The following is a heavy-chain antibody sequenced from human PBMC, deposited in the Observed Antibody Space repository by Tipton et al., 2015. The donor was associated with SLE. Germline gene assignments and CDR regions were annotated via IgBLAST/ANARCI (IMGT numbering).Heavy chain of an antibody. D-gene: IGHD5-12*01. Sequence: SLRLSCAASGFTLNNDWMHWVRQAPGKGLVWVSRIKPDGRTINYADVVKGRFTISRDNAKNTLYLQMDSLRAEDTAVYYCAIKWGSSLDYWGQGTLVTVSS. J-gene: IGHJ4*02. CDR1: GFTLNNDW. V-gene: IGHV3-74*01. CDR3: AIKWGSSLDY. CDR2: IKPDGRTI.